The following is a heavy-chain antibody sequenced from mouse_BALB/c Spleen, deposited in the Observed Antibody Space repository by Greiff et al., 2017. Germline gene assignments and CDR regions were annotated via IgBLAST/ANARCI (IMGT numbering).Heavy chain of an antibody. Sequence: EGQLQESGPDLVKPSQSLSLTCTVTGYSITSRYSWHWIRQFPGNKLEWMGYIHYSGSTNYNPSLKSRISITRDTSKNQFFLQLNSVTTEDTATYYCANLLSSYWGQGTLVTVSA. J-gene: IGHJ3*01. CDR3: ANLLSSY. CDR2: IHYSGST. D-gene: IGHD1-1*01. V-gene: IGHV3-1*02. CDR1: GYSITSRYS.